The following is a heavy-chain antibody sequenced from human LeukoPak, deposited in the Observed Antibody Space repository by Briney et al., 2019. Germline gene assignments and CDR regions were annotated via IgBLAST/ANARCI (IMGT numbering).Heavy chain of an antibody. V-gene: IGHV3-30*02. D-gene: IGHD3-10*01. CDR1: GFTFSFYA. CDR2: IRYDGSNK. Sequence: GGSLRLSCAASGFTFSFYAMSWVRQAPGKRLEWVAFIRYDGSNKYYADSVKGRFTISRDNSKNTLYLQMNSLRAEDTAVHYCANLRGVTPAYYYYYYMDVWGKGTTVTVSS. J-gene: IGHJ6*03. CDR3: ANLRGVTPAYYYYYYMDV.